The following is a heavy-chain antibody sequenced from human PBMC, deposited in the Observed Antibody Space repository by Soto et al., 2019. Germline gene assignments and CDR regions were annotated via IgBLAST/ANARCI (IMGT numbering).Heavy chain of an antibody. Sequence: QVQLQESGPGLVKPSETLSRTCSISGASIRDKYWSCLRQAAEKGLEFIGRISNGGTTIYNPSLKSRVTMSLDTSKTHFSLKMTSVTAADTAVYYCATKGDYGGWFDPWGQGTLVNVSS. CDR2: ISNGGTT. J-gene: IGHJ5*02. CDR3: ATKGDYGGWFDP. D-gene: IGHD3-10*01. V-gene: IGHV4-4*07. CDR1: GASIRDKY.